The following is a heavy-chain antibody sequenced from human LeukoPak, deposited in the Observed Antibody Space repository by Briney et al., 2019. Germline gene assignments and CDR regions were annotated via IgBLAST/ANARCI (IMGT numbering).Heavy chain of an antibody. D-gene: IGHD4-17*01. Sequence: GGSLKLSCAASGFTFSGSAMHWVRQASEKGLEWVGRIRSKANSYATAYAASVKGRFTISRDDSKNTAYLQMNSLKTEDTAVYYCTRLIYGDYDEGDYWGQGTLVTVSS. CDR1: GFTFSGSA. V-gene: IGHV3-73*01. CDR3: TRLIYGDYDEGDY. CDR2: IRSKANSYAT. J-gene: IGHJ4*02.